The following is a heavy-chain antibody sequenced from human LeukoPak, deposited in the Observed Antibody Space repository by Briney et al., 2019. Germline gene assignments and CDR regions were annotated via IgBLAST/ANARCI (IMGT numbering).Heavy chain of an antibody. CDR1: GYTFTSYA. D-gene: IGHD3-10*01. V-gene: IGHV7-4-1*02. Sequence: GASVKVSCKASGYTFTSYAMNWVRQAPGQGLEWMGWINTNTGNPTYAQGFTGRFVFSLDTSVSTAYLQISSLKAEDTAVYYCARGGFGSGSYYHERYNWKDDYWGQGTLVTVSS. CDR3: ARGGFGSGSYYHERYNWKDDY. J-gene: IGHJ4*02. CDR2: INTNTGNP.